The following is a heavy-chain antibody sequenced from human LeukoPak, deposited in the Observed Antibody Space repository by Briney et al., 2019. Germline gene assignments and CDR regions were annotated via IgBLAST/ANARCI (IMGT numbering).Heavy chain of an antibody. J-gene: IGHJ2*01. CDR1: GFTFRSYD. CDR3: AKDSEIAAAGSYWYFDL. V-gene: IGHV3-30*18. Sequence: PGGSLRLSCAASGFTFRSYDMHWVRQAPGKGLQWVAVISYDGSNKYHTDSVKGRFTISRDNSKNTLYLQMNSLRAEDTAVYYCAKDSEIAAAGSYWYFDLWDRGTLVTVSS. D-gene: IGHD6-13*01. CDR2: ISYDGSNK.